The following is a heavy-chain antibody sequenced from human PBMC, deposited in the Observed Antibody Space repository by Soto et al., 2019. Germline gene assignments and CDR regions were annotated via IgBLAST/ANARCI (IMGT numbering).Heavy chain of an antibody. V-gene: IGHV4-59*08. CDR2: VHDSWGS. D-gene: IGHD3-10*01. CDR1: GGSISNYY. J-gene: IGHJ6*02. CDR3: ARQGFGELHGLVDV. Sequence: QVPLQESGPGLVKPSETLSLSCTVSGGSISNYYLSWFRQTPGKGLEWIGYVHDSWGSNYNPSLKSRVAISLDTSKSQFSLTLTSVTATDTAVYYCARQGFGELHGLVDVWGQGTTVTVSS.